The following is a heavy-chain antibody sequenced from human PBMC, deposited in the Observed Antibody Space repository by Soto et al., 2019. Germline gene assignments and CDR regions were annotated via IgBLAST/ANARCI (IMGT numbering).Heavy chain of an antibody. CDR1: GGSISSSSYY. D-gene: IGHD2-15*01. J-gene: IGHJ6*02. CDR3: ANPRYCSGGSCSRQQQYYYYYGMDV. V-gene: IGHV4-39*01. Sequence: SETLSLTCTVSGGSISSSSYYWGWIRQPPGKGLEWIGSIYYSGSTYYNPSLKSRVTISVDTSKNQFSLKLSSVTAADTAVYYCANPRYCSGGSCSRQQQYYYYYGMDVWGQGTTVTVSS. CDR2: IYYSGST.